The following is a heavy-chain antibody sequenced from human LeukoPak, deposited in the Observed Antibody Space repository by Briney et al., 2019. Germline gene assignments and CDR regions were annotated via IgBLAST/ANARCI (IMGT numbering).Heavy chain of an antibody. D-gene: IGHD3-10*01. Sequence: GGTLRLSCAASGFTFSSYGMSWVRQAPGKGLEWVSAISGSGGSTYYADSVKGRFPISRDNSKNMLYLQMNSLRAEDTAVYYCAKDWGLLWFGELSAFDIWGQGTMVTVSS. CDR1: GFTFSSYG. CDR2: ISGSGGST. CDR3: AKDWGLLWFGELSAFDI. J-gene: IGHJ3*02. V-gene: IGHV3-23*01.